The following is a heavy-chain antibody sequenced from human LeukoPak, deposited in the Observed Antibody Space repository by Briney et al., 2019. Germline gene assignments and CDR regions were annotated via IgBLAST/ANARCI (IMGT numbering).Heavy chain of an antibody. V-gene: IGHV1-58*01. CDR3: AVHPGYSSWTAHRGILDY. CDR1: GFTFTSSA. CDR2: IVVGSGHT. D-gene: IGHD6-13*01. J-gene: IGHJ4*02. Sequence: ASVKVSCKASGFTFTSSAVQWVRQARGQRLEWIGWIVVGSGHTNYAQKFQERLTITRDMSTRTAYMELSSLRSDDTAVYYCAVHPGYSSWTAHRGILDYWGQGTLVTVSS.